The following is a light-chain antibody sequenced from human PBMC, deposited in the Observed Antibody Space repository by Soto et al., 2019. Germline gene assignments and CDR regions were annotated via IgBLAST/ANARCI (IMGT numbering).Light chain of an antibody. CDR2: EVT. CDR1: SGDVGGYDY. J-gene: IGLJ1*01. V-gene: IGLV2-8*01. Sequence: QSALAQPPSASGSPGQSVTISCTGTSGDVGGYDYVSWYQQHPGKAPKLMIYEVTKRPLGVPDRFSGSKSGNTASLTVSGLQAEDEADYYCSSYAVSANPYVFGTGTKVTVL. CDR3: SSYAVSANPYV.